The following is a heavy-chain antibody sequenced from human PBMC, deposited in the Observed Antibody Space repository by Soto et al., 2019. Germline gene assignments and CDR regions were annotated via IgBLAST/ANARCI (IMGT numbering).Heavy chain of an antibody. J-gene: IGHJ4*02. CDR1: GFTFSSYA. V-gene: IGHV3-23*01. CDR3: ARSPSFCGSYRPRDY. CDR2: ISGSGGTT. D-gene: IGHD3-16*02. Sequence: EVQLLESGGGLVQPGGSLRLSCAASGFTFSSYAMIWVRRAPGKGLEWVSAISGSGGTTYYADSVKGRFTISRDNSKHTLYLQMNSLRAEGTAVYYCARSPSFCGSYRPRDYWGQGTLVTVSS.